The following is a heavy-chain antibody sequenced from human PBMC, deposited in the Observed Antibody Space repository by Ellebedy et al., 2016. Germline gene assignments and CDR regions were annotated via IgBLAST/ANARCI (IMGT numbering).Heavy chain of an antibody. CDR1: GGTFSSYA. CDR3: ARAGAASASGRYTSDFYYMDV. V-gene: IGHV1-69*13. CDR2: IIPIFGTA. Sequence: SVKVSXXASGGTFSSYAISWVRQAPGQGLEWMGGIIPIFGTANYAQKFQDRVKIIADGSANTAYMELSSLRSEDTAVYYCARAGAASASGRYTSDFYYMDVWGKGTTVTVSS. J-gene: IGHJ6*03. D-gene: IGHD6-19*01.